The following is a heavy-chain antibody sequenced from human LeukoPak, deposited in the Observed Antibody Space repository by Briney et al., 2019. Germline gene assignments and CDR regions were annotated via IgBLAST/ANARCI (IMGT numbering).Heavy chain of an antibody. CDR2: IYGGGRT. D-gene: IGHD2-2*01. Sequence: GGSLRLSCAASGLSVRGNYMSWVRQAPGKGLEWVSIIYGGGRTYYADSVKGRFTISRDNSKNTLYLQMNSLRVEDTAVYYCARESSSRLGAGYWGQGTLVTVSS. V-gene: IGHV3-53*01. J-gene: IGHJ4*02. CDR1: GLSVRGNY. CDR3: ARESSSRLGAGY.